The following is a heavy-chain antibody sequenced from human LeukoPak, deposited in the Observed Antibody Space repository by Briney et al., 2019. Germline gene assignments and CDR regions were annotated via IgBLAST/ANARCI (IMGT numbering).Heavy chain of an antibody. J-gene: IGHJ6*02. Sequence: GRSLRLSCAASGFTFSSYAMHWVRQAPGKGLEWVAVISYDGSNKYYADPVKGRFTISRDNSKNTLYLQMNSLRAEDTAVYYCARDAYGMDVWGQGTTVTVSS. CDR1: GFTFSSYA. CDR3: ARDAYGMDV. CDR2: ISYDGSNK. V-gene: IGHV3-30-3*01.